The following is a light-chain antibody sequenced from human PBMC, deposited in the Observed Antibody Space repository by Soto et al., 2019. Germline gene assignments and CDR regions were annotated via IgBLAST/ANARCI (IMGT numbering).Light chain of an antibody. Sequence: DIHLTHSPSSLAASVGDRVTITCRASQSIRSYLNWYQQKPGKAPKLLIYAASSLQTGVSSRFSGSGSGTDFTLTISNLQPEDFATYYCQQTSSTPTFGGGTKVDIK. J-gene: IGKJ4*01. CDR1: QSIRSY. CDR3: QQTSSTPT. CDR2: AAS. V-gene: IGKV1-39*01.